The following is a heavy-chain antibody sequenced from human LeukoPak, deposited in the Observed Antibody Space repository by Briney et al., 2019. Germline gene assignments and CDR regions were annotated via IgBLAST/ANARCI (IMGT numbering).Heavy chain of an antibody. D-gene: IGHD6-19*01. V-gene: IGHV3-48*01. CDR2: ISSSSSTI. J-gene: IGHJ4*02. Sequence: GGSLRLSCAASGFTFSSYSMNWVRQAPGKGLEWVSYISSSSSTIYYADSVKGRFTISRDNAKNSLYLQMNSLRAEDTAVYYCAREARSSGWMRADYFDYWGQGTLVTVSS. CDR3: AREARSSGWMRADYFDY. CDR1: GFTFSSYS.